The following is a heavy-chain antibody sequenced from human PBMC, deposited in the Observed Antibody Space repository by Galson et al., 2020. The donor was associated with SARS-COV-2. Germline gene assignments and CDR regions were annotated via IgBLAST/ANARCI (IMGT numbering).Heavy chain of an antibody. CDR1: GGSISSYY. V-gene: IGHV4-59*01. J-gene: IGHJ6*03. Sequence: SQTLSLTCTVSGGSISSYYWSWIRQPPGKGLEWIGYIYYSGSTNYNPSLKSRVTISVDTSKNQFSLKLSSVTAADTAVYYCAREGLGVAYYYYMDVWGKGTTVTVSS. CDR2: IYYSGST. CDR3: AREGLGVAYYYYMDV.